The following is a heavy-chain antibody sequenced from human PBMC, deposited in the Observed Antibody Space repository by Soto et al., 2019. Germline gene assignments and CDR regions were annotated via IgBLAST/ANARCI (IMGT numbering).Heavy chain of an antibody. CDR1: GFTFEDHA. V-gene: IGHV3-9*01. D-gene: IGHD2-2*01. CDR2: FIWNRTTV. Sequence: EVQLVESVGVLVQPGRSLRLSCIASGFTFEDHAMHWVRQCPGKGLGWFAVFIWNRTTVDYADSVKGRFDVSRYNAQNCLYLQVDSLRAEDTSHFFCARDRSAVLTSFTWYLASGSFDILCQGTTVTVSS. J-gene: IGHJ3*02. CDR3: ARDRSAVLTSFTWYLASGSFDI.